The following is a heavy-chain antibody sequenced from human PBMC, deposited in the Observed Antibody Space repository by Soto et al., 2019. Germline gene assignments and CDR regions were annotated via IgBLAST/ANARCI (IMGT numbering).Heavy chain of an antibody. CDR2: ISSNGGST. CDR1: GFTFSSYA. J-gene: IGHJ4*02. V-gene: IGHV3-64*01. D-gene: IGHD1-26*01. Sequence: EVQLVESGGGLVQPGGSLRLSCAASGFTFSSYAMHWVRQAPGEGLEYVSAISSNGGSTYYANSVKGRFTISRDNSKNTLYLQLGSLRAEDMAVYYCARGGGSYFFDYWGQGTLVTVSS. CDR3: ARGGGSYFFDY.